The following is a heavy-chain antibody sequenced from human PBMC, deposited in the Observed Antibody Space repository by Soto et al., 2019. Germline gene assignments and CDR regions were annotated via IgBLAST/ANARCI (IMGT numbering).Heavy chain of an antibody. CDR2: TSSSGENT. CDR3: AKDRLLATTSDFDC. Sequence: GGSLRLSCAASGFTFRSYTMSWVRQAPGKGLEWVSSTSSSGENTYYADSVKGRFTISRDNSKNTLYLQMNSLRAEDTAVYYCAKDRLLATTSDFDCWGQGTLVTVSS. V-gene: IGHV3-23*01. J-gene: IGHJ4*02. D-gene: IGHD5-12*01. CDR1: GFTFRSYT.